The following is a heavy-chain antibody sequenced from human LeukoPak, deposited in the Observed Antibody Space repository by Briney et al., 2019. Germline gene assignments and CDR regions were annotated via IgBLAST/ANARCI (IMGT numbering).Heavy chain of an antibody. CDR2: IYYSGST. CDR3: ARSYSSGWYLDY. J-gene: IGHJ4*02. V-gene: IGHV4-39*01. CDR1: GGSISSSSYY. Sequence: SETLSLTCTVSGGSISSSSYYWGWIRQPPGKGLEWIGSIYYSGSTYYNPSLKSRVTISVDTSKNQFSLKLSSVTAADTAVYYCARSYSSGWYLDYWGQGTLVTVSS. D-gene: IGHD6-19*01.